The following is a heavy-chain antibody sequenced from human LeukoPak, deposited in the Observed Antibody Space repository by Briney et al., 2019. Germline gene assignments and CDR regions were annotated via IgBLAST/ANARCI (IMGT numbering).Heavy chain of an antibody. V-gene: IGHV4-30-2*01. CDR1: GGSFSGYS. CDR2: IYHSGST. D-gene: IGHD3-22*01. J-gene: IGHJ4*02. CDR3: ARGPLYYYDSSGYYSPYYFDY. Sequence: PSETLSLTCAVYGGSFSGYSWSWIRQPPGKGLEWIGYIYHSGSTYYNPSLKSRVTISVDRSKNQFSLKLSSVTAADTAVYYCARGPLYYYDSSGYYSPYYFDYWGQGTLVTVSS.